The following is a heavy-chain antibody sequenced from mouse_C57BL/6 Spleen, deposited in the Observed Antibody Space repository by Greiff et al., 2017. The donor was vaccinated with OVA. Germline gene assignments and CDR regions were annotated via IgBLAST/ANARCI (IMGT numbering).Heavy chain of an antibody. CDR1: GFNIKDYY. D-gene: IGHD1-1*01. J-gene: IGHJ2*01. Sequence: EVQVQQSGAELVRPGASVKLSCTASGFNIKDYYMHWVKQRPEQGLEWIGRIDPEDGDTEYAPKFQGKATMTADTSSNTANLQLSSLTSEDTAVYYCTTRFTTVVFDYWGQGTTLTVSS. CDR2: IDPEDGDT. V-gene: IGHV14-1*01. CDR3: TTRFTTVVFDY.